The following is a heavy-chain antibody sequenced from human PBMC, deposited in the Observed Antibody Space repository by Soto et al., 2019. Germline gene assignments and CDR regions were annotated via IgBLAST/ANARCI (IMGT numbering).Heavy chain of an antibody. CDR1: GFTLSSYA. V-gene: IGHV3-23*01. CDR3: ATHTDRDIVVVPAAINY. Sequence: PGGSLRLSCAAAGFTLSSYAMSWVRQAPGKGLEWVSAISGSGGSTYYADSVKGRFTISRDNSKNTLYLQMNSLGAEDTAVYYCATHTDRDIVVVPAAINYWGQRTLVTVSS. D-gene: IGHD2-2*01. CDR2: ISGSGGST. J-gene: IGHJ4*02.